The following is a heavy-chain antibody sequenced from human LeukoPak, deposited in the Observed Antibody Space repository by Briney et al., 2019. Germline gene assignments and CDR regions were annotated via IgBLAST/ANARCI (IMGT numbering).Heavy chain of an antibody. J-gene: IGHJ4*02. CDR2: ISGSGGSA. V-gene: IGHV3-23*01. CDR3: AKVPLSGSYLYFDY. D-gene: IGHD1-26*01. Sequence: GGFLRLSCAASGITFSNYEMNWVRQAPGQGLEWVSAISGSGGSAYYADSVKGRFTISSDNSKNTLYLQMNSLRAEDTAVYYCAKVPLSGSYLYFDYWGQGTLVTVSS. CDR1: GITFSNYE.